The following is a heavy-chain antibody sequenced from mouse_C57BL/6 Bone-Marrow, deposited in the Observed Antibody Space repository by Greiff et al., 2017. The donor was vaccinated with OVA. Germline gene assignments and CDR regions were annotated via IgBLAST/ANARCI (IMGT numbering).Heavy chain of an antibody. D-gene: IGHD4-1*01. V-gene: IGHV1-81*01. CDR1: GYTFTSYG. CDR3: ARETGDWYFDV. J-gene: IGHJ1*03. CDR2: IYPRSGTT. Sequence: QVQLKESGAELARPGASVKLSCKASGYTFTSYGISWVKQRTGQGLEWIGEIYPRSGTTYYNEKFKGKATLTADKSSSTAYMDLRSLTSEDSAVYFCARETGDWYFDVWGTGTTVTVSS.